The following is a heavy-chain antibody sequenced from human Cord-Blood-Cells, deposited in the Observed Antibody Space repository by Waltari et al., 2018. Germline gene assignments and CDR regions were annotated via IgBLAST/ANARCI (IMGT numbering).Heavy chain of an antibody. CDR3: ARDSAYYYDSSGDAFDI. CDR2: IWYDGSNK. J-gene: IGHJ3*02. Sequence: QVQLVESGGGVVQPGRSLRLSCAASGFTFSSYGMHWVRQAPGTGLEWVSVIWYDGSNKYYADSVKGRFTISRDNSKNTLYLQMNSLRAEDTAVYYCARDSAYYYDSSGDAFDIWGQGTMVTVSS. D-gene: IGHD3-22*01. CDR1: GFTFSSYG. V-gene: IGHV3-33*01.